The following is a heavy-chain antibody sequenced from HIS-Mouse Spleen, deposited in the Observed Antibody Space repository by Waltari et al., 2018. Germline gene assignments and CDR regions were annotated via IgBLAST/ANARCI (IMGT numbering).Heavy chain of an antibody. CDR3: AREIPYSSSWYDWYFDL. D-gene: IGHD6-13*01. V-gene: IGHV4-39*07. J-gene: IGHJ2*01. CDR2: IYYSGST. CDR1: GGSISSRLYH. Sequence: QLQLQESGPGLVNPSETLSLTSTVSGGSISSRLYHWGRIRQPPGKGLEWIGSIYYSGSTYYNPSLKSRVTISVDTSKNQFSLKLSSVTAADTAVYYCAREIPYSSSWYDWYFDLWGRGTLVTVSS.